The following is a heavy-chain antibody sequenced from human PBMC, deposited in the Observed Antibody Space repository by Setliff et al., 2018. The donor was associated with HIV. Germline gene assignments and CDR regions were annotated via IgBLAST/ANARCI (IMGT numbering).Heavy chain of an antibody. CDR2: ISSGSSYI. J-gene: IGHJ4*02. CDR1: GFTFSSYR. Sequence: NPGGSLRLSCAASGFTFSSYRMNWVRQAPGKGLEWVSSISSGSSYIYYADSLKGRFIISRDNAKNSLYLQMNSLRAEDTAVYYCARESTAMGLDNWGPGTLVTVSS. D-gene: IGHD5-18*01. V-gene: IGHV3-21*06. CDR3: ARESTAMGLDN.